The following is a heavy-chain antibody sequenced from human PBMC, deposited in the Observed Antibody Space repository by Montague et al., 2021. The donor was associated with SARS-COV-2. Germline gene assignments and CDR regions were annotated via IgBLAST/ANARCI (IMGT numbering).Heavy chain of an antibody. CDR2: IYYSGST. J-gene: IGHJ6*03. V-gene: IGHV4-59*01. Sequence: SETLSLTCTVYGGSISRYSWSWIRQPPGKGLEWIGYIYYSGSTNXNPSLKSRVTISVDTSKNQFSLKLSSVTAADTAVYYCARGIFTIPFIPAHYYMDVWGQGTTVTVSS. D-gene: IGHD3-3*01. CDR1: GGSISRYS. CDR3: ARGIFTIPFIPAHYYMDV.